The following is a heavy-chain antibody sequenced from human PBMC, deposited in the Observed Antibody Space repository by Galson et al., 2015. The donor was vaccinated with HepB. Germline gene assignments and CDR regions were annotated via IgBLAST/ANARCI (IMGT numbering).Heavy chain of an antibody. V-gene: IGHV3-33*06. CDR1: GFTFSSYG. CDR3: AKENAMVRGAIEGMDV. D-gene: IGHD3-10*01. J-gene: IGHJ6*02. CDR2: IWYDGSNK. Sequence: SLRLSCAASGFTFSSYGMHWVRQAPGKGLEWVAVIWYDGSNKYYADSVKGRFTISRDNSKNTLYLQMNSLRAEDTAVYYCAKENAMVRGAIEGMDVWGQGTTVTVSS.